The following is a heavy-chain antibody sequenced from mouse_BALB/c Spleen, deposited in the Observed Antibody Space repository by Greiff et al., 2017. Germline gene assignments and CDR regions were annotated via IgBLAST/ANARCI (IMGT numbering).Heavy chain of an antibody. V-gene: IGHV1-14*01. CDR3: ARRGTTATGYFDV. Sequence: VQLKESGPELVKPGASVKMSCKASGYTFTSYVMHWVKQKPGQGLEWIGYINPYNDGTKYNEKFKGKATLTSDKSSSTAYMELSSLTSEDSAVYYCARRGTTATGYFDVWGAGTTVTVSS. J-gene: IGHJ1*01. D-gene: IGHD1-2*01. CDR2: INPYNDGT. CDR1: GYTFTSYV.